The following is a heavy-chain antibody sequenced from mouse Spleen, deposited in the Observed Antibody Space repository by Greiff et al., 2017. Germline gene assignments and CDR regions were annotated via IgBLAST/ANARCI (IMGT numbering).Heavy chain of an antibody. D-gene: IGHD3-1*01. CDR3: ARGSSGYDSMDY. J-gene: IGHJ4*01. Sequence: QVQLQQPGAELVKPGASVKMSCKASGYTFTSYWITWVKQRPGQGLEWLGDIYPGSGSTNYNEKFKSKATLTVDTSSSTAYMQLSSLTSEDSAVYYCARGSSGYDSMDYLGQGTSVTVSS. CDR1: GYTFTSYW. CDR2: IYPGSGST. V-gene: IGHV1-55*01.